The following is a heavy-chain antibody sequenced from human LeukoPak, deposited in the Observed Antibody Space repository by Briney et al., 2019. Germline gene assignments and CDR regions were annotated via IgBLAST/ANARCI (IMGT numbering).Heavy chain of an antibody. CDR2: ISSSSSYI. CDR1: GFTVSSHY. D-gene: IGHD4-17*01. J-gene: IGHJ4*02. CDR3: AREDPEDGDYED. Sequence: GGSLRLSCAASGFTVSSHYMSWVRQAPGKGLEWVSSISSSSSYIYYADSVKGRFTISRDNAKNSLYLQMNSLRAEDTAVYYCAREDPEDGDYEDWGQGTLVTVSS. V-gene: IGHV3-21*01.